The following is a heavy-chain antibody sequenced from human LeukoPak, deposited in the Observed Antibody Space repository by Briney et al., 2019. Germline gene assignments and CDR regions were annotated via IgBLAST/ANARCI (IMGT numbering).Heavy chain of an antibody. CDR2: ISFNGGNK. CDR1: GFTFSSHA. J-gene: IGHJ6*02. V-gene: IGHV3-30-3*01. Sequence: GGSLRLSCVASGFTFSSHAIHWVRQAPGKGLEWVAVISFNGGNKNYADSVKGRFTISRDNSKNTLYLQMNSLRAEDTAVYYCARENGYANPLPYYYYGMDVWGQGTTVTVSS. CDR3: ARENGYANPLPYYYYGMDV. D-gene: IGHD2-2*01.